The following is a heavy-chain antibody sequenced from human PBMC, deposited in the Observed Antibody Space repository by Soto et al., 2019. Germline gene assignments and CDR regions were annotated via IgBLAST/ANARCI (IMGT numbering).Heavy chain of an antibody. Sequence: EVQLLESGGGLVQPGGSLRLSCAASGFTFSSYAMSWVRQAPGKGLEWVSGISGSGGSTYYADSVKGRFTISRDNSKNSLYRQMNGLRAEDTAVYYCAKDVGSSWSLYLDGYAFDIWGQGRMVTVSS. V-gene: IGHV3-23*01. CDR1: GFTFSSYA. D-gene: IGHD6-13*01. CDR3: AKDVGSSWSLYLDGYAFDI. J-gene: IGHJ3*02. CDR2: ISGSGGST.